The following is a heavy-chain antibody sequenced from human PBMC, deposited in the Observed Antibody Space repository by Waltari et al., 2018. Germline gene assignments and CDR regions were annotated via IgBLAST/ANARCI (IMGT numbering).Heavy chain of an antibody. V-gene: IGHV1-24*01. J-gene: IGHJ4*02. CDR2: FDPEDGET. CDR3: ATVTYYYGSGSYYFDY. CDR1: GYTLTELS. Sequence: QVQLVQSGAEGRKPGASVKVSCKVSGYTLTELSMHWVRQAPGKGLEWMGGFDPEDGETIYAQKFQGRVTMTEDTSTDTAYMELSSLRSEDTAVYYCATVTYYYGSGSYYFDYWGQGTLVTVSS. D-gene: IGHD3-10*01.